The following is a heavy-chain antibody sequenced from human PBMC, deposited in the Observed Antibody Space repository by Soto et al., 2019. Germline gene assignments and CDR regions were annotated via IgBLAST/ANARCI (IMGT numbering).Heavy chain of an antibody. Sequence: ASVKVSCKASGYTFTGYYMHWVRQAPGQGLEWMGWINPNSGGTNYAQKFQGWVTMTRDTSISTAYMELSRLRSDDTAVYYCARTSAAAKIFVAFDIWGQGTMVTVSS. CDR3: ARTSAAAKIFVAFDI. CDR2: INPNSGGT. J-gene: IGHJ3*02. CDR1: GYTFTGYY. V-gene: IGHV1-2*04. D-gene: IGHD6-13*01.